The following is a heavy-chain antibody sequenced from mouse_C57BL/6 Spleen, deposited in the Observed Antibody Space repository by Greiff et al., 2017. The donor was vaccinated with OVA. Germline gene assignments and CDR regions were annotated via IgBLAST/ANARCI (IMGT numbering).Heavy chain of an antibody. J-gene: IGHJ4*01. V-gene: IGHV1-82*01. Sequence: QVQLKESGPELVKPGASVKISCKASGYAFSSSWMNWVKQRPGKGLEWIGRIYPGDGDTDYNGKCTGKATLTADKSSSTAYMQLSSLTSEDSAVYFCARGGVTTRGYAMDYWGQGTSVTVSS. CDR1: GYAFSSSW. D-gene: IGHD2-12*01. CDR3: ARGGVTTRGYAMDY. CDR2: IYPGDGDT.